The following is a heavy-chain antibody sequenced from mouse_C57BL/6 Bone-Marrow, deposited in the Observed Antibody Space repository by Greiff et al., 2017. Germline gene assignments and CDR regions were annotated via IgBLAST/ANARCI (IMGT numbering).Heavy chain of an antibody. V-gene: IGHV1-55*01. CDR3: ARYRLNYFDY. J-gene: IGHJ2*01. Sequence: QVQLQQPGAELVKPGASVKMSCKASGYTFTSYWITWVKQRPGQGLEWIGDIYPGSGYTNYNEKFKGKATLTADKSSSTAYMQFRSLTSEDSAIYYCARYRLNYFDYWGQGTTLTVSS. CDR2: IYPGSGYT. CDR1: GYTFTSYW. D-gene: IGHD2-12*01.